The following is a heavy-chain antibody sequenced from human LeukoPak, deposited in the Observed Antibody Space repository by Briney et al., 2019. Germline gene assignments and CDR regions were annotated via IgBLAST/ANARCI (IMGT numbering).Heavy chain of an antibody. D-gene: IGHD6-19*01. J-gene: IGHJ5*02. V-gene: IGHV4-38-2*02. CDR1: GYSISSGNY. Sequence: SETLSLTCTVSGYSISSGNYWGWIRQPPGKGLEWIGSISHSGSLYYNPSLKSRVTISVDTSKNQCSLRLSSVTAADTAVYYCARLRGATVAHNWFDPWGQGTLVTVSS. CDR3: ARLRGATVAHNWFDP. CDR2: ISHSGSL.